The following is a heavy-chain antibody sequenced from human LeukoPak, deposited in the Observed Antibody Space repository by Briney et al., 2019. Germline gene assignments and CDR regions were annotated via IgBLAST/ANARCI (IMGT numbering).Heavy chain of an antibody. Sequence: GGSLRLSCAASGFTFSSYAMHWVRQAPDKGLEWVAVVSYDGSNKYYADSVKGRFTISRDNSKNTLYLQMNSLRAEDTSVYYCARGGGYGMDVWGQGTTVTVSS. V-gene: IGHV3-30-3*01. CDR1: GFTFSSYA. D-gene: IGHD3-10*01. J-gene: IGHJ6*02. CDR3: ARGGGYGMDV. CDR2: VSYDGSNK.